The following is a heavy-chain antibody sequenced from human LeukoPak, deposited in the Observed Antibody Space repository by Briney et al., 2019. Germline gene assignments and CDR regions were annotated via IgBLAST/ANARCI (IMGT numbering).Heavy chain of an antibody. CDR1: GYTFTSYY. CDR2: INPSGGST. CDR3: ARDRAPYYDSSGYSLGYMDV. V-gene: IGHV1-46*01. J-gene: IGHJ6*03. D-gene: IGHD3-22*01. Sequence: GASVKVSCKASGYTFTSYYMHWVRQAPGQGLEWMGIINPSGGSTSYAQKFQGRVTMTRDMSTSTVYMELSSLRSEDTAVYYCARDRAPYYDSSGYSLGYMDVWGKGTTVTISS.